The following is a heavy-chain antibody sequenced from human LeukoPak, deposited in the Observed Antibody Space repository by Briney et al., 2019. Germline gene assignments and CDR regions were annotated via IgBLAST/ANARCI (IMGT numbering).Heavy chain of an antibody. V-gene: IGHV3-21*01. CDR1: GFTVSRNY. CDR3: ARVDYDSSGYYLDY. Sequence: GGSLRLSCAASGFTVSRNYMNWVRQAPGKGLEWVSSISSSISYIYYADSVKGRFTISRDNAKNSLYLQMNSLRAEDTAVYYCARVDYDSSGYYLDYWGQGTLVTVSS. CDR2: ISSSISYI. D-gene: IGHD3-22*01. J-gene: IGHJ4*02.